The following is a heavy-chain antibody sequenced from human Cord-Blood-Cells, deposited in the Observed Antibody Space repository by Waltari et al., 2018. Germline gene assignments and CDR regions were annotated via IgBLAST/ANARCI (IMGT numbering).Heavy chain of an antibody. CDR2: INPNSGGT. Sequence: QVQLVQSGAEVKKPGASVKVSCKASGYTFTGYYMHWVRQAPGQGLERMGRINPNSGGTNYAQKFQGRVTMTRDTSISTAYMELSRLRSDDTAVYYCAREETTVDYYGMDVWGQGTTVTVSS. CDR1: GYTFTGYY. D-gene: IGHD4-4*01. CDR3: AREETTVDYYGMDV. J-gene: IGHJ6*02. V-gene: IGHV1-2*06.